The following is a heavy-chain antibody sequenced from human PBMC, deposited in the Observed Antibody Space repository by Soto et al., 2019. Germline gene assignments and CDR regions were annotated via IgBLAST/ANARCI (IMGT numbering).Heavy chain of an antibody. CDR2: IYWNDEI. J-gene: IGHJ6*02. CDR1: GFSLSSSGAG. Sequence: SGPTLVNPTQTLTLTCSFTGFSLSSSGAGVGWFRQSPGKALEWLALIYWNDEIRYSPSLASRLTITKDTSKDQVVLTLTNLGPVDTATYYCSHLDLRGFSDYPHGLDVWGQGTTVTVSS. V-gene: IGHV2-5*01. CDR3: SHLDLRGFSDYPHGLDV. D-gene: IGHD4-17*01.